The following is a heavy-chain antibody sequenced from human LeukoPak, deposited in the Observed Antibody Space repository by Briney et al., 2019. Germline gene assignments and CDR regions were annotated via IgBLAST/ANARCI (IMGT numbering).Heavy chain of an antibody. V-gene: IGHV4-61*02. CDR1: GGSISSGRYY. Sequence: PSQTLSLTCTVSGGSISSGRYYWSWIRQPAGKGLEWIWRISTSGSTNYNPSLKSRVTISVDTSKNQFSLKLSSVTAADTAVYQCARTNYDILTGYYTNWFDPWGQGTLVTVSS. CDR2: ISTSGST. D-gene: IGHD3-9*01. J-gene: IGHJ5*02. CDR3: ARTNYDILTGYYTNWFDP.